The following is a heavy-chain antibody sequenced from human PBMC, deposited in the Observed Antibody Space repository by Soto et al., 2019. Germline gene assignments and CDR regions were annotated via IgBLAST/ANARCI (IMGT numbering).Heavy chain of an antibody. Sequence: EVQLLESGGGLVQPGGSLRLSCAASGFTFSSYAMSWVRQAPGKGLEWVSAISGSGGSTYYADSVKGRFTISSDNSKNTLYLQMNSLRAEDTAVYYCANQVRGVITEKFDYWGQGTLVTVSS. CDR2: ISGSGGST. J-gene: IGHJ4*02. CDR3: ANQVRGVITEKFDY. V-gene: IGHV3-23*01. CDR1: GFTFSSYA. D-gene: IGHD3-10*01.